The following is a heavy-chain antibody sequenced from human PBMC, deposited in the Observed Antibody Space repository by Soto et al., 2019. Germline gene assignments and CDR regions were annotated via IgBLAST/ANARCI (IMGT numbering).Heavy chain of an antibody. J-gene: IGHJ4*02. CDR2: IYYSGST. Sequence: SETLSLTCTVSGGSISSSSYYWGWIRQPPGKGLEWIGSIYYSGSTYYNPSLKSRVTISVDTSKNQFSLKLSSVTAADTAVYYCARRHSSGWTPKDYFDYWGQGTLVTVSS. CDR3: ARRHSSGWTPKDYFDY. D-gene: IGHD6-19*01. V-gene: IGHV4-39*01. CDR1: GGSISSSSYY.